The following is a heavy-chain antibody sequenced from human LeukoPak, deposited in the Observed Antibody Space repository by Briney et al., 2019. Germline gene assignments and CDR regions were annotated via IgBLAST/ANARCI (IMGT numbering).Heavy chain of an antibody. D-gene: IGHD4-17*01. CDR2: IYTSGST. CDR3: ARERPTVTTEVDS. Sequence: PSETLSLTCTVSGGSISGYYWSWIRQPAGKGLEWIGRIYTSGSTNYNPSLKSRLAISLDKSRNQFSLKLSSATAADTAVYYCARERPTVTTEVDSWGQGILVTVSS. V-gene: IGHV4-4*07. CDR1: GGSISGYY. J-gene: IGHJ4*02.